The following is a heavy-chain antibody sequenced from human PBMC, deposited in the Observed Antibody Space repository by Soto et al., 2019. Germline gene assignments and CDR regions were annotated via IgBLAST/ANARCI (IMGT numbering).Heavy chain of an antibody. CDR2: ISSSSSYI. Sequence: GSVRLSCAASGFTFSSYSMNWARQAPGKGLEWVSSISSSSSYIYYADSVKGRFTISRDNAKNSLYLQMNSLRAEDTAVYYCARDRRGYYDSSGYYRRVYYYYGMDVWGQGTTVTVS. J-gene: IGHJ6*02. V-gene: IGHV3-21*01. CDR3: ARDRRGYYDSSGYYRRVYYYYGMDV. D-gene: IGHD3-22*01. CDR1: GFTFSSYS.